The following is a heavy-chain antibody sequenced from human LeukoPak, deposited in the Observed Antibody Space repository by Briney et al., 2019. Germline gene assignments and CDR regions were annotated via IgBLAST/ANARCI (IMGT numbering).Heavy chain of an antibody. Sequence: EWALRLSCADSGLTFDDYVLQGVRQAPGRGLAGVYFISGDGGSKYYEDSVKGRFPISGDNSKNSLYLQMNSLRTEDTALYYCAQGVGYSSGWYLDYYYMDVWGKGTTVTVSS. CDR3: AQGVGYSSGWYLDYYYMDV. CDR1: GLTFDDYV. D-gene: IGHD6-19*01. CDR2: ISGDGGSK. V-gene: IGHV3-43*02. J-gene: IGHJ6*03.